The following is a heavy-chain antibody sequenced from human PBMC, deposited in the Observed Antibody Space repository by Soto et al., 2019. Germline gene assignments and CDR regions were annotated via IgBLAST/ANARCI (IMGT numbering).Heavy chain of an antibody. CDR2: ISLSSSTI. Sequence: GGSLRLSCAASGFTFSSYNMNWVRQAPGKWLEWISDISLSSSTIFYADSVKGRFTISRDNAKNSLYLQMNSLRAEDTAVYYCARDSRNYYYYMDVWGKGTTVTVSS. J-gene: IGHJ6*03. CDR1: GFTFSSYN. V-gene: IGHV3-48*01. CDR3: ARDSRNYYYYMDV.